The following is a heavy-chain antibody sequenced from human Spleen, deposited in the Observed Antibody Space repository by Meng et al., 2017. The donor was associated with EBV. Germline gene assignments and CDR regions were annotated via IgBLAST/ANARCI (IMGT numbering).Heavy chain of an antibody. CDR3: ARHWELRSPFTF. V-gene: IGHV4-4*02. Sequence: VQLQASGPGLVEPSEPLSLTCALSGASISSANWWSWVRQPPGKGLEWIGKIYHRGTTDYNPSFNSRVTMSVDKSQNQFSLKLSSVTAADTAVYYCARHWELRSPFTFWGQGILVTVSS. CDR2: IYHRGTT. CDR1: GASISSANW. D-gene: IGHD1-7*01. J-gene: IGHJ4*02.